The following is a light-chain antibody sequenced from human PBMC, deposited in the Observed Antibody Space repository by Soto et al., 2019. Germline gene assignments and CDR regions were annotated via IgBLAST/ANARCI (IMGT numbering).Light chain of an antibody. Sequence: EIVLTQSPGTLSVSPGERVTLSCRASQSVDIDLAWYQQKPGQAPRLLIYGASTRATDMPGRFRGSGAGAELTLTISSLQSEDSAVYYCQQYRGWPRTFGQGTKVEIK. J-gene: IGKJ1*01. CDR3: QQYRGWPRT. V-gene: IGKV3D-15*01. CDR2: GAS. CDR1: QSVDID.